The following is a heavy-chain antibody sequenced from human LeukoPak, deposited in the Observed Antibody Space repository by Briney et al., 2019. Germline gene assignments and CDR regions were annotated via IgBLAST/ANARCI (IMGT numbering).Heavy chain of an antibody. CDR3: ARPQLPENYYDSSGYPDY. CDR2: ISAYNGNT. D-gene: IGHD3-22*01. Sequence: ASVKVSCKASGYTFTSYGISWVRQAPGQGLEWMGWISAYNGNTNYAQKLQGRVTMTTDTSTSTAYMELRSLRSDDTAVYYCARPQLPENYYDSSGYPDYWGQGTLVTVSS. V-gene: IGHV1-18*01. J-gene: IGHJ4*02. CDR1: GYTFTSYG.